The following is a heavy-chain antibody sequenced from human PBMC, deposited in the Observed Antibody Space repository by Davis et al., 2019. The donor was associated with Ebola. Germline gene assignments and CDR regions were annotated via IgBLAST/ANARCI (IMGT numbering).Heavy chain of an antibody. D-gene: IGHD3-10*01. CDR1: GFTFSSYW. Sequence: GESLKISCAASGFTFSSYWMHWVRQAPGKGLEWVSYISSSSSYTNYADSVKGRFTISRDNAKNSLYLQMNSLRAEDTAVYYCARVQVMVRDPDWFDPWGQGTLVTVSS. V-gene: IGHV3-11*05. CDR3: ARVQVMVRDPDWFDP. J-gene: IGHJ5*02. CDR2: ISSSSSYT.